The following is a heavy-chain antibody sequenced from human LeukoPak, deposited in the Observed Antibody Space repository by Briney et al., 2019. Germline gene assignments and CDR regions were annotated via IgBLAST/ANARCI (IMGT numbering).Heavy chain of an antibody. Sequence: SQTLSLPFTVSGGSISSGSYYWSWVRPPAGKGLEWIGRIYTSGSTDYNPSLKSRVTISVDTSRNQFSLKLTSVTAADTAVYYCAVSSSTADFDPWGQGTLVTVSS. V-gene: IGHV4-61*02. CDR3: AVSSSTADFDP. CDR1: GGSISSGSYY. D-gene: IGHD6-6*01. J-gene: IGHJ5*02. CDR2: IYTSGST.